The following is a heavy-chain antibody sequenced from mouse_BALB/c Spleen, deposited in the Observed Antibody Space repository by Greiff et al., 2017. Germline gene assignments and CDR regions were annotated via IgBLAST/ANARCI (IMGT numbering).Heavy chain of an antibody. V-gene: IGHV2-9*02. CDR2: IWAGGST. CDR1: GFSLTSYG. CDR3: ARDSYFDD. J-gene: IGHJ2*01. Sequence: VQLQASGPGLVAPSQSLSITCTVSGFSLTSYGVHWVRQPPGKGLEWLGVIWAGGSTNYNSALMSRLSISKDNSKSQVFLKMNSRQTDDTAMYYCARDSYFDDWGEGTTLTVAS.